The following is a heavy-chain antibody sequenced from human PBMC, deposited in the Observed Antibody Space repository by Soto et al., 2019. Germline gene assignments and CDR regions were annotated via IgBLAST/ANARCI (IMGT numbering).Heavy chain of an antibody. J-gene: IGHJ3*02. CDR3: ARRGRGAGDPFDI. Sequence: PSETLSLTCAISGDSVSSHSAAWNWIRQSPSRGLEWLGRTFYRSKWYNDYAVSVKSRITINPDTSKNQFSLQLHSVTPDDTAVYYCARRGRGAGDPFDIWGQGTMVTVSS. V-gene: IGHV6-1*01. D-gene: IGHD3-16*01. CDR2: TFYRSKWYN. CDR1: GDSVSSHSAA.